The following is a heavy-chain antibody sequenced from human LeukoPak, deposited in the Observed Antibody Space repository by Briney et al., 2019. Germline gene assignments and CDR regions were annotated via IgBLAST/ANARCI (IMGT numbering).Heavy chain of an antibody. Sequence: PGGSLRLSXTVSGFIFSNYGMHWVRQAPGKGVEYVSAISRRGDSTYYAKSVKGRSATSRDNSKSTLYLQMNSLSIEDTAVYYCARDRSDYGKNYLDSWGQGTLVAVSS. V-gene: IGHV3-64*01. D-gene: IGHD4-17*01. J-gene: IGHJ4*02. CDR2: ISRRGDST. CDR3: ARDRSDYGKNYLDS. CDR1: GFIFSNYG.